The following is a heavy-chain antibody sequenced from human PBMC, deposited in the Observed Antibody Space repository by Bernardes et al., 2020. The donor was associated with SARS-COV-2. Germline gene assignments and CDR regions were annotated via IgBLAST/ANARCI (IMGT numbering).Heavy chain of an antibody. CDR1: GYTFTSYD. CDR2: MNPNSGNT. V-gene: IGHV1-8*01. CDR3: ARGDSSGYYYGDY. D-gene: IGHD3-22*01. J-gene: IGHJ4*02. Sequence: ASVKVYCKASGYTFTSYDITWVRQATGQGLEWMGWMNPNSGNTGYAQKFQGRVTMTRNTSISTAYMELSSLRSEDTAVYYCARGDSSGYYYGDYWGQGTLVTVSS.